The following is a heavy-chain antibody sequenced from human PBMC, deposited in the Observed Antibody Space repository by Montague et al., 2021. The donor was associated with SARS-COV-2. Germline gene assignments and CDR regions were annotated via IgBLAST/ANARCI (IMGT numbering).Heavy chain of an antibody. CDR1: GDSITSGSYY. J-gene: IGHJ4*02. CDR3: AREWGSYSGRFDY. V-gene: IGHV4-61*02. CDR2: SYTSGSI. Sequence: SETLSLTCTVSGDSITSGSYYWNWVRQPAGKGLEWVGRSYTSGSIDYNPSLKSRLTISVDTSKNQSSLKLSSVTAADTAVYFCAREWGSYSGRFDYWGQGALVTVSS. D-gene: IGHD1-26*01.